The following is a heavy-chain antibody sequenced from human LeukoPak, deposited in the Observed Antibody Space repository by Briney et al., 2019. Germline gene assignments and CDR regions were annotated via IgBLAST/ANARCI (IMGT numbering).Heavy chain of an antibody. CDR3: ARESYYYDSSGYEGAYYFDY. CDR2: INHSGST. CDR1: GGSFSGYY. D-gene: IGHD3-22*01. Sequence: PSETLSLTCAVYGGSFSGYYWSWIRQPPGKGLEWIGEINHSGSTNYNPSLKSRVTISVDTSKNQFSLKLSSVTAADTAVYYCARESYYYDSSGYEGAYYFDYWGQGTLVTVSS. V-gene: IGHV4-34*01. J-gene: IGHJ4*02.